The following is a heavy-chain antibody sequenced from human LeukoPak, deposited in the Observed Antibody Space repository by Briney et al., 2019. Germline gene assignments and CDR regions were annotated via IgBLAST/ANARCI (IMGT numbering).Heavy chain of an antibody. Sequence: GGSLRLSCAASGFTVSSNYMSWVRQAPGKGLEWVSVIYSGGSTYYADSVKGGFTISRDNSKNTLCLQMNSLRAEDTAVYYCARARHSSGWMLYYYGMDVWGQGTTVTVSS. CDR3: ARARHSSGWMLYYYGMDV. CDR1: GFTVSSNY. CDR2: IYSGGST. J-gene: IGHJ6*02. D-gene: IGHD6-19*01. V-gene: IGHV3-66*01.